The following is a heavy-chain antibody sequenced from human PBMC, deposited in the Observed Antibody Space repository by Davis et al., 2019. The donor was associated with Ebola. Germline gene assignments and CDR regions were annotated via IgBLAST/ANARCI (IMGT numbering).Heavy chain of an antibody. J-gene: IGHJ2*01. D-gene: IGHD3-22*01. CDR2: MYHSGNT. Sequence: SETLSLTCTVSGGSISSSSYYWGWIRQPPGKGLECIAYMYHSGNTHYNPSLKSRVTISVDTSKNQLSLKLNSVTAADTAVYYCARDSSAYYYDSSGYGSYWYFDLWGRGTLVTVSS. V-gene: IGHV4-39*07. CDR3: ARDSSAYYYDSSGYGSYWYFDL. CDR1: GGSISSSSYY.